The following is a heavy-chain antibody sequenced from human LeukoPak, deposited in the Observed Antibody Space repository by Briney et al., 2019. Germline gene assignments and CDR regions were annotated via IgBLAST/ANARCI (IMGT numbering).Heavy chain of an antibody. J-gene: IGHJ4*02. CDR3: ASGPYYDSSGYYPY. V-gene: IGHV3-33*01. CDR2: IWYDGSNK. Sequence: TGGSLRLSCAASGFTFSSYGMHWVRQAPGKGLEWVAVIWYDGSNKYYADSVKGRFTISRDNSKNTLYLQMNSLRAEDTAVYYCASGPYYDSSGYYPYWGQGTLVTVSS. D-gene: IGHD3-22*01. CDR1: GFTFSSYG.